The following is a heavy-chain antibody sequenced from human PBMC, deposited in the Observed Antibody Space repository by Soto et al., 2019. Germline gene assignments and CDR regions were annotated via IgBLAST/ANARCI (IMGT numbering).Heavy chain of an antibody. CDR2: ISAYNGNT. J-gene: IGHJ5*02. V-gene: IGHV1-18*01. Sequence: ASVKVSCKASGYTFTSYGISWVRQAPGQGLEWMGWISAYNGNTNYAQKLQGRVTMTTDTSTSTAYMELRSLRSDDTAVYYCARDGEKYFDWPYWQFDPWGQGTLVTVSS. CDR1: GYTFTSYG. D-gene: IGHD3-9*01. CDR3: ARDGEKYFDWPYWQFDP.